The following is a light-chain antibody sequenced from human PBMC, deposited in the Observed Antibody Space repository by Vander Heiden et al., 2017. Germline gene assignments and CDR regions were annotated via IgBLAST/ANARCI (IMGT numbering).Light chain of an antibody. CDR3: AAWDDTLNGVV. J-gene: IGLJ2*01. V-gene: IGLV1-44*01. Sequence: QSVLTPPPSASGTPGQRVTISCSGSSSNIGSYTVNWYQQLPVTGPKLLIYTNNQRPSGVPDRFSGSKSGTSASLAISGLQSEDEADYHCAAWDDTLNGVVFGGGTKLSVL. CDR1: SSNIGSYT. CDR2: TNN.